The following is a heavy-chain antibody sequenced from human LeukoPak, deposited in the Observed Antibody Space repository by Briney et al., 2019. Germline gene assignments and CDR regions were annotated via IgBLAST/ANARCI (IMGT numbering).Heavy chain of an antibody. CDR3: AKGPAPYCSGGSCYSPHWYFDL. D-gene: IGHD2-15*01. J-gene: IGHJ2*01. CDR1: QFTFSNYA. V-gene: IGHV3-23*01. Sequence: PGGSLRLSCAASQFTFSNYAMSWVRQAPGKGLEWVSAISCSGNTTYFGDSVTGRFTISRDNPKNTVYLQMNSLSAEDTAVYHCAKGPAPYCSGGSCYSPHWYFDLWGRGTLVTVSS. CDR2: ISCSGNTT.